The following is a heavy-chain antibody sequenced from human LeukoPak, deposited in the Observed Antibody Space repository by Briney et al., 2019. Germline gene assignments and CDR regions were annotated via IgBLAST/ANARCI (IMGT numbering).Heavy chain of an antibody. D-gene: IGHD1-26*01. CDR1: GYTFTTYW. V-gene: IGHV5-51*01. Sequence: PGESLKISCKGSGYTFTTYWIGWVRQMPGKGLEWMGIIYPGDSETRYSPSFQGQATISVDKSISTAYLQWSSLRASDTAMYYCARHQIVGATRSPFDYWGQGTLVTVSS. J-gene: IGHJ4*02. CDR3: ARHQIVGATRSPFDY. CDR2: IYPGDSET.